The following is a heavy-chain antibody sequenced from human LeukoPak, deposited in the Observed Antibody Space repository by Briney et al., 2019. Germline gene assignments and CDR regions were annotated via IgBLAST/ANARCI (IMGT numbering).Heavy chain of an antibody. CDR3: ARQNDFRLDY. D-gene: IGHD3-3*01. V-gene: IGHV5-51*01. J-gene: IGHJ4*02. CDR1: GYTFSSYW. Sequence: PGGSLRLSCKGSGYTFSSYWIGWVRPMPGKGLEWMGIIYPGDSDTRYSPSWQGQVTISVDTSIGTAYLQWSSLKASDTAIYYCARQNDFRLDYWGQGTLVTVSS. CDR2: IYPGDSDT.